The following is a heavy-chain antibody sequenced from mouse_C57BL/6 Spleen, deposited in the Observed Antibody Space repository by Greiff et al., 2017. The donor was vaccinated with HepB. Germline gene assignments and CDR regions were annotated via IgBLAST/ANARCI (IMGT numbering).Heavy chain of an antibody. CDR3: ARWDYGSSSAWFAY. CDR2: IDPSDSET. J-gene: IGHJ3*01. CDR1: GYTFTSYW. D-gene: IGHD1-1*01. V-gene: IGHV1-52*01. Sequence: VKLQQPGAELVRPGSSVKLSCKASGYTFTSYWMHWVKQRPIQGLEWIGNIDPSDSETHYNQKFKDKATLTVDKSSSTAYMQLSSLTSEDSAVYYCARWDYGSSSAWFAYWGQGTLVTVSA.